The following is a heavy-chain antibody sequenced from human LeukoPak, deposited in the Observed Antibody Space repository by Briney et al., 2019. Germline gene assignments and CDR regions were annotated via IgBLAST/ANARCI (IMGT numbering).Heavy chain of an antibody. Sequence: GGSLRLSCEISGFLPSTHGMSWVRQAPGKGLEWVSGISGSGGSTYYADSVKGRFTISRDNSKNTLYLQMKRLRAEDTALYYCARNRALSGYDHMSNWGQGTQVTVSS. V-gene: IGHV3-23*01. J-gene: IGHJ4*02. CDR1: GFLPSTHG. CDR2: ISGSGGST. CDR3: ARNRALSGYDHMSN. D-gene: IGHD5-12*01.